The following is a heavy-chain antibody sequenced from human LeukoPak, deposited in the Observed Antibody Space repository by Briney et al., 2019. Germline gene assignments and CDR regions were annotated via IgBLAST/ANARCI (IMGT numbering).Heavy chain of an antibody. V-gene: IGHV3-48*01. CDR2: ISSSSSTI. J-gene: IGHJ4*02. Sequence: GGSLRLSCAASGFTFSSYSMNWVRQAPGKGLEWVSYISSSSSTIYYADSVKGRFTISRDNAKNSLYLQMNSLRAEDTAMYYCARDLWGYDFWSGYPRDWGQGTLVTVSS. D-gene: IGHD3-3*01. CDR3: ARDLWGYDFWSGYPRD. CDR1: GFTFSSYS.